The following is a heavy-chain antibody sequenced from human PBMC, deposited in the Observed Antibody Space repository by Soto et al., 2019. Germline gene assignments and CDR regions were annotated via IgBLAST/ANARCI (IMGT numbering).Heavy chain of an antibody. CDR1: GGSISSYY. Sequence: SETLSLTCTVSGGSISSYYWSWIRQPPGKGLEWIGYIYYSGSTNYNPSLKSRVTISVDTSKNQFSLMLSSVTAADTAVCYCARLEVTDFDWLLPSYYFDYWGQGTLVTVSS. CDR3: ARLEVTDFDWLLPSYYFDY. J-gene: IGHJ4*02. D-gene: IGHD3-9*01. CDR2: IYYSGST. V-gene: IGHV4-59*08.